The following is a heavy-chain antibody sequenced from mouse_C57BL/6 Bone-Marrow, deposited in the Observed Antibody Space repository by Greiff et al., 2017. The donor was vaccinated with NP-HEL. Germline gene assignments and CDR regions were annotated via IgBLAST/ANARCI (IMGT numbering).Heavy chain of an antibody. V-gene: IGHV1-7*01. D-gene: IGHD2-5*01. CDR3: AFYYSNPYYYAMNY. CDR1: GYTFTSYW. Sequence: VQLQQSGAELAKPGASVKLSCKASGYTFTSYWMHWVKQRPGQGLEWIGYINPSSGYTKYNQKFKEKATLTADKSSRTAYLQLSSLTYENSAVYDCAFYYSNPYYYAMNYWGQGTSVTVSS. CDR2: INPSSGYT. J-gene: IGHJ4*01.